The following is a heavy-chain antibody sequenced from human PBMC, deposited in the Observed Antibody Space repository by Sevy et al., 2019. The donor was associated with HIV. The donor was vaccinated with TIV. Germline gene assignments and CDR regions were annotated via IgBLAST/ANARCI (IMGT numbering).Heavy chain of an antibody. J-gene: IGHJ1*01. D-gene: IGHD3-10*01. Sequence: ASVKVSCKASGYTFTDYSMHWVRQAPGQGLDWMGRINPNSGGTDYPQKFQGRVTMTRDTSISTVYMELSRLTSDDTAVYYCAKEDPGGFQHWGQGTLVTVSS. CDR3: AKEDPGGFQH. CDR1: GYTFTDYS. V-gene: IGHV1-2*06. CDR2: INPNSGGT.